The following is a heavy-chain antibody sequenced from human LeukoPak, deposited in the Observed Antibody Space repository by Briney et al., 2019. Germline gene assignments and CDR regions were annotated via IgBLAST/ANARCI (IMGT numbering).Heavy chain of an antibody. CDR2: MNPNSGDT. V-gene: IGHV1-8*03. J-gene: IGHJ5*02. CDR1: GYIFTDYD. D-gene: IGHD3-22*01. Sequence: ASVKVSCKASGYIFTDYDINWVRQATGQGLEWMGWMNPNSGDTGYAQKFQGRVTINRNTSITTAYMELSSLRSEDTAVYYCVRKSVPRKWLQQRYNWFDPWGQGTLVTVSS. CDR3: VRKSVPRKWLQQRYNWFDP.